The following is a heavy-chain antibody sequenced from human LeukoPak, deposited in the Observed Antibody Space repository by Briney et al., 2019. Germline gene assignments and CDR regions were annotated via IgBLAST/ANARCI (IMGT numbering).Heavy chain of an antibody. V-gene: IGHV3-30*02. Sequence: GGSLRLSCAASGFTFGNYGMHWVRQAPDKGLEWVAFIRYDGSDKYYADSVKGRFTISRDNSKNTLYLQMNSLRPEDTAVYFCSGSYSYWGQGTLVTVSS. CDR1: GFTFGNYG. CDR2: IRYDGSDK. CDR3: SGSYSY. D-gene: IGHD1-26*01. J-gene: IGHJ4*02.